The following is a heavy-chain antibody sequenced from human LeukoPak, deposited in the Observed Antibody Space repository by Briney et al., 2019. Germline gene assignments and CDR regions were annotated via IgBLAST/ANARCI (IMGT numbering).Heavy chain of an antibody. CDR1: VGSNSDYY. Sequence: TLSLTCSVSVGSNSDYYWSWIRQHPGKGLEWIGYIYYSGSTYYNPSLKSRVTISVDTSKNQFSLKLSSVTAADTAVYYCASKRYSSSLPYGPGAFDIWGQGTMVTVSS. CDR2: IYYSGST. V-gene: IGHV4-31*03. CDR3: ASKRYSSSLPYGPGAFDI. J-gene: IGHJ3*02. D-gene: IGHD6-13*01.